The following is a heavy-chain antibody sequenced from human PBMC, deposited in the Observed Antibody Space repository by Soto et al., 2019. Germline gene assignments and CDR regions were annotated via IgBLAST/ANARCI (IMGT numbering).Heavy chain of an antibody. D-gene: IGHD3-10*01. CDR3: ARRRYGSGSNDF. CDR2: ISSSGNSV. CDR1: GFTFSDYY. J-gene: IGHJ4*02. Sequence: QVQLVESGGNLVKPGGSLTLSCAASGFTFSDYYMTWIRQAPGKGLEWVSHISSSGNSVDYGDSVRGRFTIPRDNAKKSLFLQMNSLRAEDTAVYYCARRRYGSGSNDFWGQGTLVTVSS. V-gene: IGHV3-11*01.